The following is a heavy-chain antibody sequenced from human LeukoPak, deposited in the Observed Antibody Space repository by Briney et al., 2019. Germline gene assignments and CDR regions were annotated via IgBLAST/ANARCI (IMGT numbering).Heavy chain of an antibody. Sequence: PWETLSLTCTVSGGSISSYYWSWIRQPPGKGLEWIGYIYYSGSTNYNPSLKSRVTISVDTSKNQFSLKLSSVTAADTAVYYCAGSIAVAGIDYWGQGTLVTVSS. V-gene: IGHV4-59*01. J-gene: IGHJ4*02. D-gene: IGHD6-19*01. CDR2: IYYSGST. CDR1: GGSISSYY. CDR3: AGSIAVAGIDY.